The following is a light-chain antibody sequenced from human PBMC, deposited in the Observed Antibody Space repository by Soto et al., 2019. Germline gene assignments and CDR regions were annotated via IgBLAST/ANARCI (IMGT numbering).Light chain of an antibody. CDR2: GAS. CDR1: KSVTTK. V-gene: IGKV3-20*01. Sequence: PGERATLSCRASKSVTTKLXXYXHRXGXXXRXXXSGASSRASGVPDRFSGSGSETDFTLIISRLQPEDFALYYCQQYGGSPITFGQGTRLEIK. J-gene: IGKJ5*01. CDR3: QQYGGSPIT.